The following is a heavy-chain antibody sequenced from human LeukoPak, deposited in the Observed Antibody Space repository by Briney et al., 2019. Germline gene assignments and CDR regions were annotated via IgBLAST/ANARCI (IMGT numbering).Heavy chain of an antibody. Sequence: SVKVSCKASGGTFSSYAISWVRQAPGQGLEWMGGIIPIFGTANYAQKFQGRVTITTDESTSTAYMELSSLRSEDTAVYYCARVSWITGTTAYWGQGTLSPSPQ. J-gene: IGHJ4*02. CDR2: IIPIFGTA. CDR3: ARVSWITGTTAY. CDR1: GGTFSSYA. V-gene: IGHV1-69*05. D-gene: IGHD1-7*01.